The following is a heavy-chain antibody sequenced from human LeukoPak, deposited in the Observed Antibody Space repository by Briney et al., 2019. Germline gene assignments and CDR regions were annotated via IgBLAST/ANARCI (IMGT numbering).Heavy chain of an antibody. J-gene: IGHJ6*03. CDR2: ISYDGNNK. V-gene: IGHV3-30*18. D-gene: IGHD2-15*01. CDR3: AKGRGCSGGSCFEVYYYYMDV. CDR1: GFTFSSYG. Sequence: GGSLRLSCAASGFTFSSYGMHWVRQAPGKGLEWVAVISYDGNNKYYTDSVKGRFTISRDNSKNTLYLQMNSLRAEDTAVYYCAKGRGCSGGSCFEVYYYYMDVWGKGTTVTVSS.